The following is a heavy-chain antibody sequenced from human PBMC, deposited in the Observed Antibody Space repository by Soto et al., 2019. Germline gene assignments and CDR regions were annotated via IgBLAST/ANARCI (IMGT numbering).Heavy chain of an antibody. CDR1: GYTFTSYY. J-gene: IGHJ6*02. D-gene: IGHD2-21*01. Sequence: SVKVSCKASGYTFTSYYMYWARQAPGQGLEWMGIINPSGGSTSYAQKFQGRVTITADKSTSTAYMELSSLRSDDTAVFYCANPRQTSCPRGACPPAMDVWGQGTTVTVS. CDR2: INPSGGST. V-gene: IGHV1-46*01. CDR3: ANPRQTSCPRGACPPAMDV.